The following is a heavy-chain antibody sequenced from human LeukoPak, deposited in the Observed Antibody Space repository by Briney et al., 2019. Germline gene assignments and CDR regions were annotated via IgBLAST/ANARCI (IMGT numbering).Heavy chain of an antibody. CDR3: ARDRPGGSSLDY. CDR1: GGSISSGSYY. CDR2: IYTSGSN. D-gene: IGHD2-2*01. V-gene: IGHV4-61*02. Sequence: PSQTLSLTCTVSGGSISSGSYYWSWIRQPAGKGLEWIGRIYTSGSNNYNPSLKSRVTISVDTSKNQFSLKLSSVTAADTAVYYCARDRPGGSSLDYWGQGTLVTVSS. J-gene: IGHJ4*02.